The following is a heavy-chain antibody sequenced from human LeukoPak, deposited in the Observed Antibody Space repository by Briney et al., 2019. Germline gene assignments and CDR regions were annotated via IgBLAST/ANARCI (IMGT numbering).Heavy chain of an antibody. CDR1: GDSISSYY. J-gene: IGHJ4*02. CDR2: VCYSGSP. Sequence: SETLSLTCTVSGDSISSYYWSWIRQPPGKGLEWIGDVCYSGSPNNNPSLKSRVTISVDTSKNQFSLKLSSVTAADTAVYYCARVVGAAAPPDYWGQGTLVTVSS. V-gene: IGHV4-59*01. D-gene: IGHD6-13*01. CDR3: ARVVGAAAPPDY.